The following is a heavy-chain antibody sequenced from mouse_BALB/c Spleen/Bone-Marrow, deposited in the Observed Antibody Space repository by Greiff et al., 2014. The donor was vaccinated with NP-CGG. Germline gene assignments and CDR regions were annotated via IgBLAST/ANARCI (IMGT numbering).Heavy chain of an antibody. V-gene: IGHV1S126*01. Sequence: QVQLQQSGPQLVRPGASVKISCKASGYSFTSYWMHWVKQRPGQGLEWIGMIDPSDSETRLNQKFKDKATLTVDKSSSTAYMQLSSPTSEDSAVYYCASPSDGNPFAYRGQGTLVTFSA. J-gene: IGHJ3*01. CDR3: ASPSDGNPFAY. D-gene: IGHD2-1*01. CDR1: GYSFTSYW. CDR2: IDPSDSET.